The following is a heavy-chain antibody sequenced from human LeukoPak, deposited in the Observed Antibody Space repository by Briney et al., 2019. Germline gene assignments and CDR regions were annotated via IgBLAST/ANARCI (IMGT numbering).Heavy chain of an antibody. CDR3: ARDQTAMDYFDY. Sequence: GGSLRLSWAASGFTFSTYGMHWVRQAPGKGLGWVALISYDGTNKYYADSGRGRFTISRDNSKNTLYLQMNNLRAEDTAVYYCARDQTAMDYFDYRGPGTLVTVSS. V-gene: IGHV3-30*19. CDR2: ISYDGTNK. CDR1: GFTFSTYG. J-gene: IGHJ4*02. D-gene: IGHD5-18*01.